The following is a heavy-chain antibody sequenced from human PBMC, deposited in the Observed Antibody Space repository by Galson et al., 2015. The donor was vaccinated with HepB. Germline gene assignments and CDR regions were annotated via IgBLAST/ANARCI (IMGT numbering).Heavy chain of an antibody. CDR1: GFTFTNYA. Sequence: SLRLSCAASGFTFTNYAMSWVRQAPGKGLEWVSGISASGGSTHYADSVKGRFIISRDNSKNTLYLQMNSLRAEDTAVYYCAKPPQWYSIGRSTYYFAYWGQGTLLTVSS. D-gene: IGHD6-19*01. CDR2: ISASGGST. J-gene: IGHJ4*02. V-gene: IGHV3-23*01. CDR3: AKPPQWYSIGRSTYYFAY.